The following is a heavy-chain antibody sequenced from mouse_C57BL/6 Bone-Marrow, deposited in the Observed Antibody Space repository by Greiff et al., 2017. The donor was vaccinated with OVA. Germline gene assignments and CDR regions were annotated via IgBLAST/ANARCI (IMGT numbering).Heavy chain of an antibody. D-gene: IGHD3-2*02. CDR1: GFTFSSYA. CDR2: ISDGGSYT. V-gene: IGHV5-4*01. Sequence: EVMLVESGGGLVKPGGSLKLSCAASGFTFSSYAMSWVRQTPEKRLEWVATISDGGSYTYYTDNVKGRFTISRDNAKNNLYLQMSHLKSEDTAMYYCARETAQATPFAYWGQGTLVTVSA. CDR3: ARETAQATPFAY. J-gene: IGHJ3*01.